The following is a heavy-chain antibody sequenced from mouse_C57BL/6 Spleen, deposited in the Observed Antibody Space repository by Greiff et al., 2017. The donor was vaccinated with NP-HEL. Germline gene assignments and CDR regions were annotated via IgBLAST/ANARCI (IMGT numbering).Heavy chain of an antibody. D-gene: IGHD1-3*01. CDR1: GFTFSDYG. V-gene: IGHV5-17*01. Sequence: EVQLVESGGGLVKPGGSLKLSCAASGFTFSDYGMHWVRQAPEKGLEWVAYISSGSSTIYYADTVKGRFTINRDNAKNTLCLQMTSLRSEDTAMYYCARRDSSFAYWGQGTLVTVSA. CDR2: ISSGSSTI. CDR3: ARRDSSFAY. J-gene: IGHJ3*01.